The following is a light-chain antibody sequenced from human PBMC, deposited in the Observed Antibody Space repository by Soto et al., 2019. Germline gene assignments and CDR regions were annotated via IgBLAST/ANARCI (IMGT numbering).Light chain of an antibody. CDR2: TVS. CDR1: QSLLDSDDGNTY. Sequence: DIVMTQTPLSLPVTPGEPASISCRSSQSLLDSDDGNTYLDWYLQKPGQSPQLLIYTVSYRASGVPDRFSGSGSGTDFTLKISRVEAEDVGVYYCMQRIEFPLTFDGGTKVEIK. CDR3: MQRIEFPLT. J-gene: IGKJ4*01. V-gene: IGKV2-40*01.